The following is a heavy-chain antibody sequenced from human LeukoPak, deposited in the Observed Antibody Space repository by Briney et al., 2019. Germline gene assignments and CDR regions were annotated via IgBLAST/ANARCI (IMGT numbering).Heavy chain of an antibody. CDR3: ARDWVYKIDY. V-gene: IGHV3-74*01. CDR2: IGHDGII. Sequence: PGGSLRLSCAASGFTFSSYAMSWVRQAPGKGLVWVLRIGHDGIISYADSVKGRFTISRDNAKNTLTLQMNSLRVEDTAVYFCARDWVYKIDYWGRGTLVTVSS. CDR1: GFTFSSYA. D-gene: IGHD5-24*01. J-gene: IGHJ4*02.